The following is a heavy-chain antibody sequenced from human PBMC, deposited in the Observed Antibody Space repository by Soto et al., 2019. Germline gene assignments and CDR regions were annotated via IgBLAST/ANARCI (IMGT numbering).Heavy chain of an antibody. CDR2: IKQDGSET. D-gene: IGHD6-19*01. CDR1: GFTFSSYW. V-gene: IGHV3-7*05. CDR3: ATGNSGYSSDWYLGSWFDP. J-gene: IGHJ5*02. Sequence: GGSLRLSCAASGFTFSSYWMSWVRQAPGKGLEWVSNIKQDGSETYYVDSVKGRFTISRDNAKNSLYLQMNSLRAEDTAVYYCATGNSGYSSDWYLGSWFDPWGQGTLVTVSS.